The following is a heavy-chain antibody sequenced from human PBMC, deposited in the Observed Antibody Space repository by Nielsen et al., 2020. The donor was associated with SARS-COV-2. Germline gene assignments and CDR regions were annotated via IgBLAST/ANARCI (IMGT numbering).Heavy chain of an antibody. D-gene: IGHD5-18*01. CDR1: GYTFTSYH. Sequence: ASVKVSCKASGYTFTSYHLHWVRQAPGQGLEWVGIITPSGGITSYAQNFQGRVTMTTDTSTSTVYLELSSLISEDTAVYYCARALGYSYGVPYYYYGMDVWGQGTTVTVSS. CDR2: ITPSGGIT. J-gene: IGHJ6*02. V-gene: IGHV1-46*01. CDR3: ARALGYSYGVPYYYYGMDV.